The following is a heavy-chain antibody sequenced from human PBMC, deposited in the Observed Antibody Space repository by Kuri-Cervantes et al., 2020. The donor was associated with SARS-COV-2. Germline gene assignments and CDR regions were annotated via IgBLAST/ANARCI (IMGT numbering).Heavy chain of an antibody. Sequence: GGSLRLSCAASGFIFSDFGMNWVRQAPGKGLEWVSYISSSSTTIYHADSVKGRFTISRDNAKNSPYLQMNSLRAEDTAVYYCARVFGSYVAAAAAYYFDYWGQGTLVTVSS. CDR2: ISSSSTTI. CDR3: ARVFGSYVAAAAAYYFDY. V-gene: IGHV3-48*01. D-gene: IGHD6-13*01. CDR1: GFIFSDFG. J-gene: IGHJ4*02.